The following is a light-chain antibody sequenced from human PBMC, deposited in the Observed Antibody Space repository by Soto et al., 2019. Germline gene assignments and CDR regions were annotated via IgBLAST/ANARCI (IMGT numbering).Light chain of an antibody. CDR3: QQSYSSPRP. CDR2: TAS. J-gene: IGKJ1*01. Sequence: DIQMTQSPSSVSASIGDRVTITCRASQSISSQLNWYQQKPGKAPKLLIYTASSLQSGVPSMFSGTVSGTDFTLTISSLQPEDFATYSCQQSYSSPRPFGQGTKVEI. V-gene: IGKV1-39*01. CDR1: QSISSQ.